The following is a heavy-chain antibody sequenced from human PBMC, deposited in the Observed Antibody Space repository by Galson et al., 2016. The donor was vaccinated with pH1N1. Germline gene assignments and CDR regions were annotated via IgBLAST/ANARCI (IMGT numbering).Heavy chain of an antibody. CDR2: IIGSGGST. Sequence: SLRLSCAASGFTFSSYAMSWVRQAPGKGLEWVSAIIGSGGSTYYADSVKGRFTISRDKTQSTVYLQMNSLRTEDTAVYYCARDSEYSGHEGCHWAQGTLVIVSS. V-gene: IGHV3-23*01. CDR3: ARDSEYSGHEGCH. D-gene: IGHD5-12*01. CDR1: GFTFSSYA. J-gene: IGHJ4*02.